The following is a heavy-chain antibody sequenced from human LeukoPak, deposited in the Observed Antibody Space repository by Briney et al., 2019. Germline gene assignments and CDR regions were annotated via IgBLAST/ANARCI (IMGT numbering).Heavy chain of an antibody. CDR1: GFTFSRYW. Sequence: PGGSLRLSCEVSGFTFSRYWMSWVRQAPGKGLEWVAFIRFDGSDKYYADSVKGRFTISRDNSKNTLYLQMNSLRTEDTAVYYCAKGTGGYGSGTYLTFDYRGRGTLVSVSS. V-gene: IGHV3-30*02. J-gene: IGHJ4*02. CDR3: AKGTGGYGSGTYLTFDY. D-gene: IGHD3-10*01. CDR2: IRFDGSDK.